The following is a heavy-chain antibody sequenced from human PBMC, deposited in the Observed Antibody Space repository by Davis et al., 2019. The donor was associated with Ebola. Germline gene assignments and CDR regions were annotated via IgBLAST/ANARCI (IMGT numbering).Heavy chain of an antibody. CDR2: ISAYNGNT. D-gene: IGHD3-10*01. J-gene: IGHJ5*02. CDR3: AREATSELLWFGELSNWFDP. Sequence: AASVKVSCKASGYTFTSYGISWVRQAPGQGLEWMGWISAYNGNTNYAQKLQGRVTMTTDTSTSTAYMELSSLRAEDTAVYYCAREATSELLWFGELSNWFDPWGQGTLVTVSS. V-gene: IGHV1-18*01. CDR1: GYTFTSYG.